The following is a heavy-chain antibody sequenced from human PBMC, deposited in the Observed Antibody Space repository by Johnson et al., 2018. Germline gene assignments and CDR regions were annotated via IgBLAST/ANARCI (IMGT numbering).Heavy chain of an antibody. J-gene: IGHJ4*02. V-gene: IGHV3-64*01. CDR2: ISSNGGST. Sequence: VQLVESGGGLVQPGGSLRLSCAASGFTFSSYVMYWVRQAPGKGLEYVSAISSNGGSTYYANSVKGRFIISRDISKSTLYLQLGSLRTEDMAVYYCARDWGYYDSSGYFAYWGQGTLVTVSS. CDR3: ARDWGYYDSSGYFAY. D-gene: IGHD3-22*01. CDR1: GFTFSSYV.